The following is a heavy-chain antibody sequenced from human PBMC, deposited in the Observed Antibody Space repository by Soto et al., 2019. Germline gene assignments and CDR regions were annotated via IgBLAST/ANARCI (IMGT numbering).Heavy chain of an antibody. J-gene: IGHJ4*02. CDR3: VRGASGYGNFDS. Sequence: EVQLVESGGGLVQPGGSLRLSCGASGFTFSDYWMHWVRQAPGKGLVWVSRIYSATNYADSVKGRFIISRDNAKNTLYLQMTGLRDEATAVYYCVRGASGYGNFDSWGQGILVTVSS. V-gene: IGHV3-74*01. D-gene: IGHD5-12*01. CDR1: GFTFSDYW. CDR2: IYSAT.